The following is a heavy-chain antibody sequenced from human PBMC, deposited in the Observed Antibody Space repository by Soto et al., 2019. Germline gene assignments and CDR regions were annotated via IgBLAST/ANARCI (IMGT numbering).Heavy chain of an antibody. V-gene: IGHV4-31*02. CDR2: IYYSGST. CDR3: ARGHLTGWCTFNY. D-gene: IGHD2-21*01. J-gene: IGHJ4*02. Sequence: SETLSLTCSVSGDSIISGGYYWNWIRQHPGTGLEWIGYIYYSGSTYYNPSLKSRITISVDASKNQFSLNLRSVPAAETAVYYCARGHLTGWCTFNYWGQGALVTVS. CDR1: GDSIISGGYY.